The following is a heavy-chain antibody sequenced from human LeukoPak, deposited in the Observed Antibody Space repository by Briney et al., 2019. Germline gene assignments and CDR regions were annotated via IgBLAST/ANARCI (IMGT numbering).Heavy chain of an antibody. CDR3: ARSRGNSYFDY. J-gene: IGHJ4*02. D-gene: IGHD4-23*01. Sequence: ASVKVSCKASGYTFTGYYMHWVRQAPGQGLEWMGWISAYNGNTNYAQKLQGRVTMTTDTSTSTAYMELRSLRSDDTAVYYCARSRGNSYFDYWGQGTLVTVSS. CDR2: ISAYNGNT. CDR1: GYTFTGYY. V-gene: IGHV1-18*04.